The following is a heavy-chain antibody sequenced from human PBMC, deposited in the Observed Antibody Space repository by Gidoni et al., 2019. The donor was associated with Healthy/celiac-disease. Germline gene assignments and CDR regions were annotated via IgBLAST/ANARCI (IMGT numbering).Heavy chain of an antibody. V-gene: IGHV1-69*01. CDR1: GGTFSSYA. Sequence: QVQLVQSGAEVKKPVSSVKVSCNASGGTFSSYAISWVRQAPGQGLEWRGGIIPNLGTANYEEKFKGRVTITADESTSIAYMELSSMRSEDTAVYYCARKKLGIAAAGDTPQGAFDIWGQGTMVTVSS. CDR3: ARKKLGIAAAGDTPQGAFDI. D-gene: IGHD6-13*01. J-gene: IGHJ3*02. CDR2: IIPNLGTA.